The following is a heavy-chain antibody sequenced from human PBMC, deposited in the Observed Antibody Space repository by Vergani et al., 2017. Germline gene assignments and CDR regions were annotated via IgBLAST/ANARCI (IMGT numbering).Heavy chain of an antibody. D-gene: IGHD1-14*01. V-gene: IGHV3-23*01. J-gene: IGHJ6*02. CDR2: ISGSGGST. CDR1: GFTFSSYA. CDR3: AKSGITRVYYYYGMEV. Sequence: EVQLLESGGGLVQPGGSLRLSCAASGFTFSSYAMSWVRQAPGKGLEWVSAISGSGGSTYYADSVKGRFTISRDNSKNTLYLHMNSLRAEDTAVYYCAKSGITRVYYYYGMEVWGQGTTVTVSS.